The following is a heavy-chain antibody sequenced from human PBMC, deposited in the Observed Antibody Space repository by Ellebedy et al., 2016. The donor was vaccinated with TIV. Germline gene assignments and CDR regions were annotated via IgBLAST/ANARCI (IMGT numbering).Heavy chain of an antibody. V-gene: IGHV4-4*02. CDR1: DGSIRNSFY. D-gene: IGHD5-18*01. J-gene: IGHJ4*02. CDR2: IYHSGTT. Sequence: MPSETLSLTCAVSDGSIRNSFYWSWVRQPPGKGLEWIGQIYHSGTTRYNPSLRSRVTISIDKSKNQLSLKLSSVTAADTAVYYCARHAGYSFNYWGQGTLVTVSS. CDR3: ARHAGYSFNY.